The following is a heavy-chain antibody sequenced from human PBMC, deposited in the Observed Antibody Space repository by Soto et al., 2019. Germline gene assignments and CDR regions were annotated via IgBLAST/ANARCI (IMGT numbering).Heavy chain of an antibody. V-gene: IGHV4-59*08. CDR3: ARHVPLAKIAAQMDV. J-gene: IGHJ6*04. CDR1: GGSISSYY. Sequence: SETLSLTCTVSGGSISSYYWSWIRQPPGKGLEWIGYIYYSGSTNYNPSLKSRVTISVDTSKNQFSLKLSSVTAADTAVYYCARHVPLAKIAAQMDVWGKGTTVTVSS. D-gene: IGHD6-6*01. CDR2: IYYSGST.